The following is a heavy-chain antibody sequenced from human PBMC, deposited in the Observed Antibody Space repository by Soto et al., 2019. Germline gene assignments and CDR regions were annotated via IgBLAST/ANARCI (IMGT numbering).Heavy chain of an antibody. CDR3: ARDTLYQEDIVVVVAAGPSIYGMDV. J-gene: IGHJ6*02. CDR2: ISYDGSNK. D-gene: IGHD2-15*01. V-gene: IGHV3-30-3*01. Sequence: GGSLRLSCAASGFTFSSYAMHWVRQAPGKGLEWVAVISYDGSNKYYADSVKGRFTISRDNSKNTLYLQMNSLRAEDTAVYYCARDTLYQEDIVVVVAAGPSIYGMDVWGQGTTVTVSS. CDR1: GFTFSSYA.